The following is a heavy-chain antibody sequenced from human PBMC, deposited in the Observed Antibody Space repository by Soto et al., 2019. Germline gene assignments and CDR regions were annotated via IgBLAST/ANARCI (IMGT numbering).Heavy chain of an antibody. CDR2: ISSSSSTI. CDR1: GFTFSSYS. CDR3: ARGSLRGVFGVVYDY. J-gene: IGHJ4*02. D-gene: IGHD3-3*01. V-gene: IGHV3-48*02. Sequence: EVQLVESGGGWVQPGGSLRLSCAASGFTFSSYSMNWVRQAPGKGLEWVSYISSSSSTIYYADSVKGRFTISRDNAKNSLYLQMNSLRDEDTAVYYCARGSLRGVFGVVYDYWGQGTLVTVSS.